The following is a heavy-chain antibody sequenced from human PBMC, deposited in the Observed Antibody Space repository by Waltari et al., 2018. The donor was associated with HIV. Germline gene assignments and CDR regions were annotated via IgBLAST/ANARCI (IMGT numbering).Heavy chain of an antibody. CDR2: INHSGST. V-gene: IGHV4-34*01. Sequence: QVQLQPWGAGLLKPSETLSLTCAVYGGSISGYYWTWIRRPPGKGLEWIGEINHSGSTNYNPSLKSRVTISVDTSKNQFSLKLSSVTAADTAVYYCARRGTYYYDSSGYYSFDYWGQGTLVTVSS. J-gene: IGHJ4*02. CDR1: GGSISGYY. CDR3: ARRGTYYYDSSGYYSFDY. D-gene: IGHD3-22*01.